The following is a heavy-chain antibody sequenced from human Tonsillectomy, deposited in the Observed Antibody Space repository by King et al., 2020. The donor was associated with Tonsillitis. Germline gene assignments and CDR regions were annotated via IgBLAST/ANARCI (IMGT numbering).Heavy chain of an antibody. D-gene: IGHD2-2*02. J-gene: IGHJ3*02. Sequence: VQLVESGGGVVQPGTSLRLSCEVSAFTFRTYVLDWVRQAPGKGLEGVAVISYEGKNKVYAESVKGRFTIPRDNSKNTLFMQLNSLRPEDTAVYYCAVRRDCSDSNCYNAFYIWGQGTMVTVSS. CDR1: AFTFRTYV. CDR3: AVRRDCSDSNCYNAFYI. CDR2: ISYEGKNK. V-gene: IGHV3-30*04.